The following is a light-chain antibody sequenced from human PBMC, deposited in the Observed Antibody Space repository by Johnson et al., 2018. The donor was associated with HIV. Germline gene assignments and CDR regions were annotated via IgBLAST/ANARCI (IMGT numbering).Light chain of an antibody. Sequence: QSLLTQPPSVSAAPGQKVTISYSGSSSNIGNNYVSWYQQLPGTAPKLLIYDNNKRPSGIPDRFSGSKSGTSATLGITGLQTGDEADYYCGTWDSSLSAAYVFGTGTKVTVL. CDR1: SSNIGNNY. CDR3: GTWDSSLSAAYV. V-gene: IGLV1-51*01. J-gene: IGLJ1*01. CDR2: DNN.